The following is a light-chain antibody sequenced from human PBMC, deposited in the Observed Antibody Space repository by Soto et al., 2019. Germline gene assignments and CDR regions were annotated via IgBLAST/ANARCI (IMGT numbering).Light chain of an antibody. CDR3: QSYDSSLSGSYV. J-gene: IGLJ1*01. V-gene: IGLV1-40*01. CDR2: GNS. Sequence: QCELTQPPSMSGAPGQRVTIYCTGSSSNIGAGYDVHWYQQLPGTAPKLLIYGNSNRPSGVPDRFSGSKSGTSASLAITGLQAEDEADYYCQSYDSSLSGSYVFGTGTKVTVL. CDR1: SSNIGAGYD.